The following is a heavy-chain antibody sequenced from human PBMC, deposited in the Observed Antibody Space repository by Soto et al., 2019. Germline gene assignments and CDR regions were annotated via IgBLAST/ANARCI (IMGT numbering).Heavy chain of an antibody. Sequence: GGSLRLSCAASGFTFSSYAMSWVRQAPGKGLEWVSAISGSGGSTYYADSVKGRFTISRDNSKNTLYLQMNSLRAEDTAVYYCAKDVRDGECYHPDCSGGNTISGYFDYWGQGTLVTVSS. CDR3: AKDVRDGECYHPDCSGGNTISGYFDY. V-gene: IGHV3-23*01. CDR2: ISGSGGST. D-gene: IGHD2-15*01. J-gene: IGHJ4*02. CDR1: GFTFSSYA.